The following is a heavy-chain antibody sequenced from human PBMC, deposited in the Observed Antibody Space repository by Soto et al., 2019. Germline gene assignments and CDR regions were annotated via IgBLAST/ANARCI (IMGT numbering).Heavy chain of an antibody. V-gene: IGHV1-18*01. Sequence: VQLVQSGAEVKKPGASVKVSCKASGYTFSRSGISWVRQAPGQGLEWMGWISTYNGDTNYAQKVQGRVTMTTDTSTSTALMELMSLRSDDTAVYYCARSGSVPYYYYGLDVWGQGTTVTGSS. CDR2: ISTYNGDT. D-gene: IGHD1-26*01. CDR1: GYTFSRSG. J-gene: IGHJ6*02. CDR3: ARSGSVPYYYYGLDV.